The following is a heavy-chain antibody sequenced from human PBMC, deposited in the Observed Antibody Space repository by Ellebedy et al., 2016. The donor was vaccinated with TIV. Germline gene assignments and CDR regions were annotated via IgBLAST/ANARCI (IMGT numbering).Heavy chain of an antibody. J-gene: IGHJ2*01. V-gene: IGHV3-11*01. CDR2: ISSSGSTI. CDR1: GFTFSDYY. CDR3: ARDRITGVGMWYFDL. Sequence: GGSLRLSCAASGFTFSDYYMSWIRQAPGKGLEWVSYISSSGSTIYYADSVKGRLTISRDNSMDTLYLQMNSLGVGDTAVYYCARDRITGVGMWYFDLWGRGTLVTVSS. D-gene: IGHD1-14*01.